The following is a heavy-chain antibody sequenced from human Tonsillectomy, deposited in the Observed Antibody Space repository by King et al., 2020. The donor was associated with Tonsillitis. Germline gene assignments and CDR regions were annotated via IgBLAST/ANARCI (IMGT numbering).Heavy chain of an antibody. CDR1: GFTVSSNY. CDR2: IYSGGST. Sequence: VQLVESGGCLIQPGGSLRLSCAASGFTVSSNYMNWVRQAPGKGLEWVSVIYSGGSTYYADSVKGRFTISRDNSKNTLYLQMNSLRAEDTAVYYCARDLYSSGLFDFWGQGTLVTVSS. J-gene: IGHJ4*02. D-gene: IGHD6-25*01. V-gene: IGHV3-53*01. CDR3: ARDLYSSGLFDF.